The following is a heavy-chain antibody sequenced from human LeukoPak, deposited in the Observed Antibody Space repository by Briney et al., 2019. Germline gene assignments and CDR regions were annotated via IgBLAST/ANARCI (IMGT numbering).Heavy chain of an antibody. V-gene: IGHV1-2*02. D-gene: IGHD2-2*01. CDR2: INPNSGGT. CDR1: GYTFTGYY. Sequence: ASVKVSCKASGYTFTGYYMHWVRQAPGQGLEWMGWINPNSGGTNYAQKFQGRVTMTRDTSISTAYMELSRLRSDDTAVYYCARAAAFLIVVVPAAIPGLVPPHYWFDPWGQGTLVTVSS. CDR3: ARAAAFLIVVVPAAIPGLVPPHYWFDP. J-gene: IGHJ5*02.